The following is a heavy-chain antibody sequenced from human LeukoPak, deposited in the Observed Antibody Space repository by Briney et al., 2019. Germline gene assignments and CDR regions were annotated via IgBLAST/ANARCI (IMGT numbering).Heavy chain of an antibody. CDR1: GFTFTTYW. J-gene: IGHJ4*02. D-gene: IGHD6-19*01. Sequence: GGSLRLSCAASGFTFTTYWMSWVRQAPGKGLEWVSAISGSGGTTYYADSVKGRFTISRDNSKNTLYLQMNSLRAEDTAVYYCATLISGWSLYWGQGTLVTVSS. CDR2: ISGSGGTT. CDR3: ATLISGWSLY. V-gene: IGHV3-23*01.